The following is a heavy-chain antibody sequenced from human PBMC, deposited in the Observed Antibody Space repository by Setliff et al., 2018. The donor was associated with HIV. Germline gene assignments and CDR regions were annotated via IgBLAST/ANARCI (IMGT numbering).Heavy chain of an antibody. CDR1: GGSINTY. CDR3: AREIYGGNSRPFDY. CDR2: IYYNGNT. J-gene: IGHJ4*02. D-gene: IGHD4-17*01. V-gene: IGHV4-59*01. Sequence: SETLSLTCTVSGGSINTYWSWIRQPPGKGLEWIGYIYYNGNTNYNPSLKSRGTISVDTSKNQFSLKLTSVTAADTAVYYCAREIYGGNSRPFDYWGQGTLVTVSS.